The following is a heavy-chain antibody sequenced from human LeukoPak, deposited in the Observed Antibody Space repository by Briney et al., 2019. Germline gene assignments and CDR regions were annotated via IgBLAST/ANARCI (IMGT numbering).Heavy chain of an antibody. Sequence: ASVKVSCKASGYTFTSYGISWVRQAPGQGLKWMGWIGAYNGNTNYAQKLQGRVTMTTDTSTSTAYMELRSLRSDDTAVYYCAREYLYYYDSSGYYFHVPYFDYWGQGTLVTVSS. D-gene: IGHD3-22*01. CDR1: GYTFTSYG. CDR2: IGAYNGNT. J-gene: IGHJ4*02. V-gene: IGHV1-18*01. CDR3: AREYLYYYDSSGYYFHVPYFDY.